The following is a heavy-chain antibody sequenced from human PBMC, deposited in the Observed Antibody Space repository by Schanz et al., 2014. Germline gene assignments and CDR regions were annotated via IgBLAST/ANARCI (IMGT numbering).Heavy chain of an antibody. CDR2: ISYSGST. D-gene: IGHD2-15*01. CDR3: ARQERGIWGHNGMDV. J-gene: IGHJ6*02. CDR1: GGSISGSSYH. V-gene: IGHV4-39*01. Sequence: QLQLQESGPGLVKPSETLSLTCTVSGGSISGSSYHWGWTRQPPGKGPEWIGTISYSGSTYYNPPLKSRVTIPVDPHKTQFPLNVSSVTAADTAIYYCARQERGIWGHNGMDVWGQGTTVTVSS.